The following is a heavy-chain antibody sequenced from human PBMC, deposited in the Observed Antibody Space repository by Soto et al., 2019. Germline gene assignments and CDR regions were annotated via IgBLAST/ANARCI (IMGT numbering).Heavy chain of an antibody. CDR2: IKTNTDGGTT. V-gene: IGHV3-15*01. CDR1: GFTFTNAW. D-gene: IGHD5-12*01. J-gene: IGHJ6*03. Sequence: EVQLVESGGGLVEPGGSLRLSCAASGFTFTNAWMSWARQAPGMGLEWVGRIKTNTDGGTTDYAAPVKGRFTISRDDSKNTLYLQMNSLKTEDTAVFFCTRFSGYENYYYYYMDVWCKGTTVTVSS. CDR3: TRFSGYENYYYYYMDV.